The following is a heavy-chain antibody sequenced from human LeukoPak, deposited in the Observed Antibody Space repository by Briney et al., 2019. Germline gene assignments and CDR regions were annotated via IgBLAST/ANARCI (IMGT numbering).Heavy chain of an antibody. V-gene: IGHV4-59*01. CDR3: ARDQGSSGWYAFDY. CDR1: GGSISSYY. D-gene: IGHD6-19*01. Sequence: SETLSLTCTVSGGSISSYYWSWIRQPPGKGLEWIGYIYYSGCTNYNPSLKSRVTISVDTSKNQFSLKLSSVTAADTAVYYCARDQGSSGWYAFDYWGQGTLVTVSS. J-gene: IGHJ4*02. CDR2: IYYSGCT.